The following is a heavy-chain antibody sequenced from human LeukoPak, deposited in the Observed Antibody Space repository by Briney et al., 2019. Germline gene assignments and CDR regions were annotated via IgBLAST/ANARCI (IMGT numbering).Heavy chain of an antibody. CDR2: IKSKTDGGTT. CDR3: TTLAAAGTPSDY. Sequence: GGSLRLSCAASGFTFSNAWMSWVRQAPGKGLEWVGRIKSKTDGGTTDYAAPVKGRFTISRDDSKNTRYLQMNSLKTEDTAVYYCTTLAAAGTPSDYWGQGTLVTVSS. J-gene: IGHJ4*02. CDR1: GFTFSNAW. V-gene: IGHV3-15*01. D-gene: IGHD6-13*01.